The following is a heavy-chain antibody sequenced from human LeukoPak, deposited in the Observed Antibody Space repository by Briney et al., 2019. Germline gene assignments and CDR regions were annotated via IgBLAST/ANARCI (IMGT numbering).Heavy chain of an antibody. V-gene: IGHV4-59*01. D-gene: IGHD5-24*01. CDR1: GGSISSYY. CDR2: IYYSGST. J-gene: IGHJ4*02. CDR3: ARDEGRDGYNSY. Sequence: SETLSLTCTVSGGSISSYYWSWIRQPPGKGLEWIGYIYYSGSTNYNPSLKSRVTISVDTSKDQFSLKLSSVTATDTAVYYCARDEGRDGYNSYWGQGTLVTVSS.